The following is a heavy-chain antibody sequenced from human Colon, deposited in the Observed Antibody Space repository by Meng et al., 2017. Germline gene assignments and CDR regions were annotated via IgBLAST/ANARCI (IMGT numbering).Heavy chain of an antibody. D-gene: IGHD6-13*01. Sequence: HIPLEAFCPPRVNPTQTLAVTCTFSGFSLSTSGVGVGWIRQPPGEALDYLALIYWDDDKRYNPSLKNRLTIAKDTSKNQVVLTMTNVDPVDTATYFCAHRLGPSGHSWDVGYFDFWGQGALVTVAS. CDR2: IYWDDDK. CDR1: GFSLSTSGVG. CDR3: AHRLGPSGHSWDVGYFDF. J-gene: IGHJ4*02. V-gene: IGHV2-5*02.